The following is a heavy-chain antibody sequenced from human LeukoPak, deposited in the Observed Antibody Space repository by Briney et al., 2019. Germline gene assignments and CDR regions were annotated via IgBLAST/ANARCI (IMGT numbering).Heavy chain of an antibody. J-gene: IGHJ4*02. V-gene: IGHV3-23*01. CDR2: FSGRGGCT. D-gene: IGHD1-7*01. CDR3: AKEGVPGSTFLYYFDY. Sequence: GGSLRLSCAASGFTFSSYAMSWVRQAPGKGLEWVSTFSGRGGCTYYADSVKGRFTISRDNSKNTLYLEMSSLRGEDTAVYFRAKEGVPGSTFLYYFDYWGQGTLVTVSS. CDR1: GFTFSSYA.